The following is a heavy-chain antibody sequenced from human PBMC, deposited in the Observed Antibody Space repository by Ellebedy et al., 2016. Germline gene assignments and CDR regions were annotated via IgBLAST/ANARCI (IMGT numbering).Heavy chain of an antibody. CDR3: ARAGDSSWKLDH. Sequence: GESLKISXEASGFTFSDYWMMWVRQVPGKGLEYVANIKDDGSAKYYIDFVQGRFTVSRDNAKNSLYLQMNTLTVDDTAVYYCARAGDSSWKLDHWGQGTLVTVSS. CDR2: IKDDGSAK. CDR1: GFTFSDYW. D-gene: IGHD2-2*01. V-gene: IGHV3-7*05. J-gene: IGHJ4*02.